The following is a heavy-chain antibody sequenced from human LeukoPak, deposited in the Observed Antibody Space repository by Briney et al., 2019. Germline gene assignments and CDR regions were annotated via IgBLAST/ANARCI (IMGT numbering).Heavy chain of an antibody. CDR3: AKQRSEVVPAALNY. CDR2: ISGTGIST. J-gene: IGHJ4*02. V-gene: IGHV3-23*01. D-gene: IGHD2-2*01. CDR1: GFTFSSYA. Sequence: GGSLRLSCAASGFTFSSYAMTWVRQAPGKGLEWVSDISGTGISTYYADSVKGRFTISRDTSKNTLYLQMNSLRAEDTAIYYCAKQRSEVVPAALNYWGQGTLVTVSS.